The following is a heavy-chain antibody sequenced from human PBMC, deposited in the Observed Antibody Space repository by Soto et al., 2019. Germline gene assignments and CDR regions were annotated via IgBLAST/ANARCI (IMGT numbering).Heavy chain of an antibody. CDR2: ISGYNINT. Sequence: QVRLVQSGPEVKKPGASVRVSCKASGYTFANYGITWVRQTSGQGLEWLGWISGYNINTLYAQKFEGRVTPTTDKSTSTVYMELRSLKSDDTAIYFCARERRWEPLLYWGQGTLVTVSS. CDR1: GYTFANYG. J-gene: IGHJ4*02. D-gene: IGHD1-26*01. CDR3: ARERRWEPLLY. V-gene: IGHV1-18*01.